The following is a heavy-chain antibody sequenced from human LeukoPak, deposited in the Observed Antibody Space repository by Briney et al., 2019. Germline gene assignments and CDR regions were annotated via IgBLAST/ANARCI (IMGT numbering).Heavy chain of an antibody. Sequence: GASVKVSCKASGYTFTSYGISWVRQAPGQGLEWMGWISAYNGNTNYAQKLQGRVTMTTDTSTSTAYMELRSLRSDDTAVYYCASTGYDIVVVPAASRLIHFDYWGQGTLVTVSS. CDR2: ISAYNGNT. CDR1: GYTFTSYG. V-gene: IGHV1-18*01. D-gene: IGHD2-2*01. J-gene: IGHJ4*02. CDR3: ASTGYDIVVVPAASRLIHFDY.